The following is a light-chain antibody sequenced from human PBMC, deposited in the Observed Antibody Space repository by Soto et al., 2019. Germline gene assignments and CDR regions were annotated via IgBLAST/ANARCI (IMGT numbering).Light chain of an antibody. V-gene: IGKV1-39*01. Sequence: DIQMTQSPSSLSASVGDRVTITCRASQSISNYLNWYQQKPGKAPRLLIYGASSLQSGVPSQFSGSGSGTDFTLTISSLQPEDFATYYCQQSSGTPRTFGQGTKLEIK. CDR2: GAS. J-gene: IGKJ2*02. CDR3: QQSSGTPRT. CDR1: QSISNY.